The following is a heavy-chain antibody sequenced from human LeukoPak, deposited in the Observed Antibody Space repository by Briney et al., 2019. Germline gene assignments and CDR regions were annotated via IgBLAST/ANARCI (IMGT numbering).Heavy chain of an antibody. CDR2: IIPIVGSP. CDR3: ARLWGRITVPPDV. J-gene: IGHJ6*02. Sequence: ASVKVSCKASGGTFISYAISWVRQAPGQGLEWMGGIIPIVGSPNYAQKFQGRVTITADEFTSTAYMELSSLRSEDTAVYYCARLWGRITVPPDVWGQGTTVTVSS. CDR1: GGTFISYA. D-gene: IGHD6-19*01. V-gene: IGHV1-69*13.